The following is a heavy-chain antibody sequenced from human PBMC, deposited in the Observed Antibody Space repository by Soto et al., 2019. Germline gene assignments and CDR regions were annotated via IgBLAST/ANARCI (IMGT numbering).Heavy chain of an antibody. CDR1: GFTFSSSA. V-gene: IGHV3-23*01. CDR3: ARCTVDTIVTSGWCHYLDP. Sequence: EVQLLDSGGGLVQPGGSLRLSCAASGFTFSSSAMSWVRQAPGKGLEWVSAVSGSGGPTYYEDSVRGRFTISRDNSKNTLYLQMNSLRAEDTAIYFCARCTVDTIVTSGWCHYLDPWGQGTLVTVSS. D-gene: IGHD6-19*01. CDR2: VSGSGGPT. J-gene: IGHJ5*02.